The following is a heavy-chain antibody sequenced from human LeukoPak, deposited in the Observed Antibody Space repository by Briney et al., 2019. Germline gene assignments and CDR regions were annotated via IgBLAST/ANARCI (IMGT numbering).Heavy chain of an antibody. CDR3: TKEVCNTGKAFEY. J-gene: IGHJ4*02. D-gene: IGHD2/OR15-2a*01. V-gene: IGHV3-23*01. CDR1: GFTFSSFA. CDR2: ISDSGDAT. Sequence: GGSLRLSCAASGFTFSSFAMSRVRHAPRKGLEGVSTISDSGDATFYADSVRRGFTISRDNSKNTLYLQMSSMRVDDTAVFYGTKEVCNTGKAFEYWGQGALVTVSS.